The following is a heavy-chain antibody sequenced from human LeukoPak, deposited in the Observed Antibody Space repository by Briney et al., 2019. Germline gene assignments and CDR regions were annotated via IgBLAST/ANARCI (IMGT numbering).Heavy chain of an antibody. Sequence: SETLSLTCAVSGGSISGSNWWNWVRQPPGKGLEWIGEIHHSGKSNYNPSLKSRVTLSIDKSTNQFSLKLSSVTAADTAMYYCARDSPAYCTNGNCYSWYFDLWGRGTLVTVSS. CDR2: IHHSGKS. V-gene: IGHV4/OR15-8*02. D-gene: IGHD2-8*01. CDR3: ARDSPAYCTNGNCYSWYFDL. J-gene: IGHJ2*01. CDR1: GGSISGSNW.